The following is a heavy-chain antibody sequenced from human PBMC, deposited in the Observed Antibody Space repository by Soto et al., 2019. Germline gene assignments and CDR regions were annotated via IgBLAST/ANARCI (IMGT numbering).Heavy chain of an antibody. CDR1: GFTFTNYA. Sequence: PGESLILSCATSGFTFTNYAMSWVRQAPGKGLEWVSTISGSGRTTDYANPVKGRFTISRDNSRSTLYLQMNSLRAEDTALYYCEKPSILSRDGYAFDDWGKVSLVTVRS. J-gene: IGHJ4*02. CDR3: EKPSILSRDGYAFDD. D-gene: IGHD2-2*01. V-gene: IGHV3-23*01. CDR2: ISGSGRTT.